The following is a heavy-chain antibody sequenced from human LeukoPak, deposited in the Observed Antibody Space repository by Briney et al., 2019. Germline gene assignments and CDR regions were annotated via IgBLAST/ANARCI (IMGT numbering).Heavy chain of an antibody. D-gene: IGHD5-24*01. CDR2: IKEDGTET. CDR3: AKEGRSLQTY. CDR1: GFTFSSKW. V-gene: IGHV3-7*03. J-gene: IGHJ4*02. Sequence: GGSLRLSCAASGFTFSSKWRSWVRLAPGKGVERVANIKEDGTETYYVDSVKGRFTISRDNAKNSLYLQMNSLRVEDTAVYYCAKEGRSLQTYWGQGTLVTVSS.